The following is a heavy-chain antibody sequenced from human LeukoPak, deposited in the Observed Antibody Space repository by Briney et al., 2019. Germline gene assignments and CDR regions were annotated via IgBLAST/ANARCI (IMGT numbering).Heavy chain of an antibody. V-gene: IGHV3-23*01. D-gene: IGHD1-26*01. J-gene: IGHJ4*02. CDR3: AKGGKWDVTPFDY. CDR2: ISGGGGST. CDR1: GFTFTSYS. Sequence: PGGSLRLSCEASGFTFTSYSMNWVRQAPGKGLEWVSTISGGGGSTYYADSVKGRLTISRDNSKNTLYLQVNSLRAEDTAVYYCAKGGKWDVTPFDYWGQGTLVTVSS.